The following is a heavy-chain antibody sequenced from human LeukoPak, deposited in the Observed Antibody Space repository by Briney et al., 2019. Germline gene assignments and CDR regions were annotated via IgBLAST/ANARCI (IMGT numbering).Heavy chain of an antibody. J-gene: IGHJ5*02. CDR3: ARGRWFGRNWFDP. V-gene: IGHV4-34*01. CDR1: GGSFSGYY. CDR2: INHSGST. Sequence: SETLSLTCAVYGGSFSGYYWSWIRQPPGKGLEWIGEINHSGSTNYNPSLKSRVTISVDTSKNQFSLKLSSVTAADTAVYYCARGRWFGRNWFDPWGQGTLVTVSS. D-gene: IGHD3-10*01.